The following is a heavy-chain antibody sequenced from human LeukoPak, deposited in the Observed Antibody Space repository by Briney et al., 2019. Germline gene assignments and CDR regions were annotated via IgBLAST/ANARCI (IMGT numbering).Heavy chain of an antibody. J-gene: IGHJ4*02. D-gene: IGHD6-6*01. V-gene: IGHV3-23*01. CDR1: GFIFSSYS. CDR2: ISGSGGST. CDR3: AKGGAARPKIL. Sequence: PGGSLRLSCVGSGFIFSSYSMNWVRQAPGKGLEWVSAISGSGGSTYYADSVKGRFTISRDNSKNTLYLQMNSLRAEDTAVYYCAKGGAARPKILWGQGTLVTVSS.